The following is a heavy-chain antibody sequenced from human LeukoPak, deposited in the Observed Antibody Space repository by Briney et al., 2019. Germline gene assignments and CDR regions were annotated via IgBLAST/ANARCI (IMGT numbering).Heavy chain of an antibody. CDR1: GGSFSGYY. CDR2: INHSGST. J-gene: IGHJ4*02. D-gene: IGHD5-12*01. CDR3: ARALWRGTATGYAGG. V-gene: IGHV4-34*01. Sequence: SETLSLTCAVYGGSFSGYYRSWIRQPPGKGLEWIGEINHSGSTNYSPSLKSRVTISVDTSKNQFSLKLSSVTAADTAVYYCARALWRGTATGYAGGWGQGTLVTVSS.